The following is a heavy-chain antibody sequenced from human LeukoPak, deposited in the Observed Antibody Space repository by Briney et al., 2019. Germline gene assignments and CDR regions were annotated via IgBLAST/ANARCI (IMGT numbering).Heavy chain of an antibody. CDR1: GFTFSSYS. J-gene: IGHJ4*02. CDR3: ARAGSGWYYFDY. CDR2: ISSSSSYI. V-gene: IGHV3-21*01. D-gene: IGHD6-19*01. Sequence: GGSLRLSCAASGFTFSSYSMNWVCQAPGKGLEWVSSISSSSSYIYYADSVKGRFTVSRDNAKNSLYLQMNSLRAEDTAVYYCARAGSGWYYFDYWGQGTLVTVSS.